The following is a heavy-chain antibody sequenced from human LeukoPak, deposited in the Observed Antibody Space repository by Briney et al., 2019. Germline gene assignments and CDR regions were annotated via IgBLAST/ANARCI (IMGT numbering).Heavy chain of an antibody. D-gene: IGHD3-10*01. CDR2: IYYSGST. V-gene: IGHV4-59*01. Sequence: PSETLSLTCTVSGGSISSYYWSWIRQPPGKGLEWIGYIYYSGSTNYNPSLKSRVTISVDTSKNQFSLKLSSVTAADTAVYYCARYLYYYGSGNYDYWGQGTLVTVSS. CDR1: GGSISSYY. CDR3: ARYLYYYGSGNYDY. J-gene: IGHJ4*02.